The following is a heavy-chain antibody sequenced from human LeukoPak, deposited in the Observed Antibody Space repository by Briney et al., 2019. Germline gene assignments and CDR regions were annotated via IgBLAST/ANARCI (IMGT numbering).Heavy chain of an antibody. Sequence: GGSLRLSCAASGFTFSDYYMSWVRQAPGKGLEWVSAISGSGGSTYYADSVKGRFTISRDNSKNTLYLQMNSLRAEDTAVYYCAKGYCSGGSCYLFAFDIWGQGTMVTVSS. D-gene: IGHD2-15*01. V-gene: IGHV3-23*01. CDR2: ISGSGGST. CDR1: GFTFSDYY. CDR3: AKGYCSGGSCYLFAFDI. J-gene: IGHJ3*02.